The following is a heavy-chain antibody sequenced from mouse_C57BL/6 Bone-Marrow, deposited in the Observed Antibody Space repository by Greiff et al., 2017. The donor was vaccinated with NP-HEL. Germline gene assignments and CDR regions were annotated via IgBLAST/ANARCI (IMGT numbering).Heavy chain of an antibody. Sequence: VQLQQSGPVLVKPGASVKMSCKASGYTFTDYYMNWVKQSHGKSLEWIGVINPYNGGTSYNQKFKGKATLTVDKSSSTAYMELNSLTSEDSAVYYCASYDGYPVEFAYWGQGTLVTVSA. J-gene: IGHJ3*01. V-gene: IGHV1-19*01. D-gene: IGHD2-3*01. CDR2: INPYNGGT. CDR1: GYTFTDYY. CDR3: ASYDGYPVEFAY.